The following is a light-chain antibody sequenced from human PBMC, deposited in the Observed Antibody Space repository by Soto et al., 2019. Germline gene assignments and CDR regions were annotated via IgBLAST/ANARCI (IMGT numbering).Light chain of an antibody. J-gene: IGKJ3*01. CDR2: AAS. CDR1: QDISNF. CDR3: QVVNTYLGWIT. Sequence: IQLTQSPSSLSASVGDRVIITCRASQDISNFLAWYQQKPGKAPQLLIYAASTLQTGVPSRFSGSGSGTDFTLTISSLQPEYFATYYCQVVNTYLGWITFGPGTKVDV. V-gene: IGKV1-9*01.